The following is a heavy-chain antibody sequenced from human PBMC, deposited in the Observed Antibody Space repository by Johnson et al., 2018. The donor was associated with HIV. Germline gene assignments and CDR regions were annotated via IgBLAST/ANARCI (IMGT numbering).Heavy chain of an antibody. Sequence: QVQLVESGGGVVQPGRSLRLSCAASGFTFSSYGMHWVRQAPGKGLEWVAVIWYDGSNKYYADSVKGRFTISRDNSKNTLYLQMNRLRAEDTAVYYCAKDQSPLMTWWDAFDIWGQGTMVTVSS. J-gene: IGHJ3*02. CDR3: AKDQSPLMTWWDAFDI. V-gene: IGHV3-33*06. D-gene: IGHD2-8*02. CDR2: IWYDGSNK. CDR1: GFTFSSYG.